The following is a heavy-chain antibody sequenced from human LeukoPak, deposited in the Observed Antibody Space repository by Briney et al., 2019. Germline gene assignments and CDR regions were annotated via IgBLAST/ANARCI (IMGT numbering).Heavy chain of an antibody. Sequence: PGGSVRLSCAASGFTFSSYSMNWVRQAPGKGLEWVSSISSSSSYIYYADSVKGRFTISRDNAKNSLYLQMNSLRAEDTAVYYCAREGATAFDYWGQGTLVTVSS. V-gene: IGHV3-21*01. CDR1: GFTFSSYS. J-gene: IGHJ4*02. CDR2: ISSSSSYI. CDR3: AREGATAFDY. D-gene: IGHD1-26*01.